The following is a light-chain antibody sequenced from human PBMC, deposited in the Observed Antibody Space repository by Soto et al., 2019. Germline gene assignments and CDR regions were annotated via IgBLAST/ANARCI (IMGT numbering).Light chain of an antibody. Sequence: EIVMTQSPATLSVSTWERASLSCRASRSIATNLAWYQQRPGQAPRLLIYGISIRATGIPARFSGSGSGTDFTLTISSLEPEDSAVYYCQQYGSAPRTFGQGTKVDIK. V-gene: IGKV3-15*01. CDR1: RSIATN. J-gene: IGKJ1*01. CDR3: QQYGSAPRT. CDR2: GIS.